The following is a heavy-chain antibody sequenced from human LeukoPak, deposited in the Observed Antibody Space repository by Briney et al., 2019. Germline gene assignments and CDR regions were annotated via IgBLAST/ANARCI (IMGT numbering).Heavy chain of an antibody. CDR1: GFIFTNYF. V-gene: IGHV3-48*01. CDR3: ARDRCTNGVCYTFAY. Sequence: GGSLRLSCAASGFIFTNYFMSWVRQAPGKGLEWVSYISSSSSTISYPDSVKGRFTISRDNAKNSLYLQMNNLRAEDTAVYYCARDRCTNGVCYTFAYWGQGTLVTVSS. D-gene: IGHD2-8*01. CDR2: ISSSSSTI. J-gene: IGHJ4*02.